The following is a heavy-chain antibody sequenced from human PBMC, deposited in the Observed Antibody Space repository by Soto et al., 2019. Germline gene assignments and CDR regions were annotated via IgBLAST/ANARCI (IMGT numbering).Heavy chain of an antibody. J-gene: IGHJ6*02. CDR1: GYSFTSYW. V-gene: IGHV5-10-1*01. D-gene: IGHD6-19*01. CDR2: IDPSDSYT. CDR3: ARQGGGSSGSDYYYGMDV. Sequence: ESLKISCKGSGYSFTSYWISWVRQMPGKGLEWMGRIDPSDSYTNYSPSFQGHVTISADKSISTAYLQWSSLKASDTAMYYCARQGGGSSGSDYYYGMDVWGQGTTVTVSS.